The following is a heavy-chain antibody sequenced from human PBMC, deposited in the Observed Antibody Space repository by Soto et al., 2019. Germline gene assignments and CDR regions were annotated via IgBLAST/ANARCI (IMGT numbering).Heavy chain of an antibody. Sequence: QAQLVESGGGVFQPGRSLRLSCAASGFAFSSYGMHWGRQAPGTDLEWVAVISYDGSLQHYADSVKGRFTISRDNSKNMVLLQMSSLRAEDTAVYYCVSDRGYGHASVPYSWGQGTLVSVSS. CDR2: ISYDGSLQ. CDR1: GFAFSSYG. J-gene: IGHJ4*02. CDR3: VSDRGYGHASVPYS. D-gene: IGHD3-10*01. V-gene: IGHV3-30*03.